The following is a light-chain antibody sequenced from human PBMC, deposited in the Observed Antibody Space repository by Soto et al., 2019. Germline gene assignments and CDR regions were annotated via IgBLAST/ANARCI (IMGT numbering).Light chain of an antibody. J-gene: IGKJ1*01. CDR1: QSVSGSY. CDR2: GAS. CDR3: QQYGSSPWT. V-gene: IGKV3-20*01. Sequence: VCTRSPSNLSLSPGERATLFCRASQSVSGSYLAWYQQIPGQAPRLLIFGASARATGIPDRFSGSGSGTDFTLTITRLEPEDFAVYYCQQYGSSPWTFGQGTKVDIK.